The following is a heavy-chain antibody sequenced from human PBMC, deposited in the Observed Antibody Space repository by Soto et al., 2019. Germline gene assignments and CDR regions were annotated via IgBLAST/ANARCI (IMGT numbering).Heavy chain of an antibody. CDR1: GFTFSSYS. D-gene: IGHD5-18*01. Sequence: QGQLVESGGGVVPPGMSLRLSCAPSGFTFSSYSMHWVRQAPGKGLQWLASISFDETDKYYAESVNGRFTISRDNSKNTLSLQLTSLSADATAVYFCARGAWNHLWEVSFDVWGQGPLVTVSS. CDR3: ARGAWNHLWEVSFDV. CDR2: ISFDETDK. J-gene: IGHJ3*01. V-gene: IGHV3-30-3*02.